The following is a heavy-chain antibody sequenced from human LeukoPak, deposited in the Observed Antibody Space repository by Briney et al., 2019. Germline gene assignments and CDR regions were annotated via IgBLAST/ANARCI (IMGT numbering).Heavy chain of an antibody. D-gene: IGHD3-3*01. CDR1: GFTFSSYG. J-gene: IGHJ4*02. CDR2: ISYDGSNK. V-gene: IGHV3-30*03. Sequence: GGSLRLSCAASGFTFSSYGMHWVRQAPGKGLEWVAVISYDGSNKYYADSVKGRFTISRDNSKNTLYLQMNSLRVEDTAVYYCARDEARGYDFRPQDHWGQGTLVSVSS. CDR3: ARDEARGYDFRPQDH.